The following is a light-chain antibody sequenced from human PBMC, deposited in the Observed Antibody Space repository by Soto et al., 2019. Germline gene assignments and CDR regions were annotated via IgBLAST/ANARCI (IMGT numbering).Light chain of an antibody. Sequence: QSALTQPAAVSGSPGQSITISCAGTNSDIGDHDYVSRYQHHPGKAPRLLIYEVSSRPSGVANRFSASKSGNTASLTIYGLQAEDEADYYCTSYTNINYVIFGGGTQLTVL. V-gene: IGLV2-14*01. J-gene: IGLJ2*01. CDR1: NSDIGDHDY. CDR2: EVS. CDR3: TSYTNINYVI.